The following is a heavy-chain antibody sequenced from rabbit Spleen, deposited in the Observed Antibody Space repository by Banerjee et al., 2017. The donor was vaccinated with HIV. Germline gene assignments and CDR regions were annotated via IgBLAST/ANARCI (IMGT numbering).Heavy chain of an antibody. CDR3: AREIGAGSGGYAYYFSL. V-gene: IGHV1S45*01. D-gene: IGHD1-1*01. Sequence: QEQLVESGGGLVQPGASLTLTCTASGFSFSSSYDMCWVRQAPGKGLEWIACIYAGSSGSTYYASWAKGRFTISKTSSTTVTLQMTSLTAADTATYFCAREIGAGSGGYAYYFSLWGQGTLVTVS. CDR2: IYAGSSGST. J-gene: IGHJ4*01. CDR1: GFSFSSSYD.